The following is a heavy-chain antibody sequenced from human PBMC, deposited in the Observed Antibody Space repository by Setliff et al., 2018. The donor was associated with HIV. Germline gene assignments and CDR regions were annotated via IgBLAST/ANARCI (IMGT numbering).Heavy chain of an antibody. CDR3: ARVSSQFSEWRKDYFEY. J-gene: IGHJ4*02. D-gene: IGHD3-3*01. V-gene: IGHV1-2*02. CDR1: GYTFTRNA. Sequence: GASVKVSCKASGYTFTRNATHWVRQAPGQGLEWMGWINPHSGGTNYAQNFHGRVTMTRDTSISTAYMELSRLRSDDTAVFYCARVSSQFSEWRKDYFEYWGQGSLVTVSS. CDR2: INPHSGGT.